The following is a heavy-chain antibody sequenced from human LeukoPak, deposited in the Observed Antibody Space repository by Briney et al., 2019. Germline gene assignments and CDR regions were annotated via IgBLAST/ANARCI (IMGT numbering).Heavy chain of an antibody. V-gene: IGHV4-61*02. CDR2: IYTSGST. D-gene: IGHD6-13*01. Sequence: SETLSLTCTVSGGSISSGSYYWSWIRQPAGKGLEWIGRIYTSGSTNYNPSLKSRVTISVDTSKNQFSLKLSSVTAADTAVYYCAKDLASSWYTWYLEHWGQGTLVTVSS. CDR3: AKDLASSWYTWYLEH. J-gene: IGHJ4*02. CDR1: GGSISSGSYY.